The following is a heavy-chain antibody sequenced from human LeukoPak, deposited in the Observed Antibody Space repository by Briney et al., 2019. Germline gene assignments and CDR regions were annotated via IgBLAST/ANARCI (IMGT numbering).Heavy chain of an antibody. CDR1: GYTFTTYG. Sequence: ASVKVSCKASGYTFTTYGISWVRQAPGQGLEWMGWINAGNGNTKYSQKFQGRVTITRDTSASTAYMELSSLRSEDTAVYYCARDSMVNPFYYFDYWGQGTLVTVSS. CDR3: ARDSMVNPFYYFDY. CDR2: INAGNGNT. V-gene: IGHV1-3*01. D-gene: IGHD5-18*01. J-gene: IGHJ4*02.